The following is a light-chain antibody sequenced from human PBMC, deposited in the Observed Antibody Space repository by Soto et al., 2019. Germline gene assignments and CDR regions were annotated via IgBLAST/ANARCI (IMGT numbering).Light chain of an antibody. CDR1: KGVRSAY. J-gene: IGKJ2*01. Sequence: EIVLTQSPGTLSLSPGERATLSCRASKGVRSAYLAGYTRLPGRAPRLLTYGASSRAPGIPDRFSGSGSGTDFTLTISGLEPEDFAVYYCQQSGSSFYTFGQGTKLEIK. CDR2: GAS. V-gene: IGKV3-20*01. CDR3: QQSGSSFYT.